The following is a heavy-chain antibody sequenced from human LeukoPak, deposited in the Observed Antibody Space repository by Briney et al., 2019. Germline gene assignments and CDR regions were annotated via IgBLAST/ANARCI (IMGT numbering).Heavy chain of an antibody. CDR2: IIPIFGTA. CDR3: ARDRYCSGGSCRRSWFDP. D-gene: IGHD2-15*01. CDR1: GGTFSSYA. Sequence: SVKVSCKASGGTFSSYAISWVRQAPGQGLEWMGGIIPIFGTANYAQKFQGRVTITADKSTSTAYMELSSLRSEDTAVYYCARDRYCSGGSCRRSWFDPWGQGTLVTVSS. V-gene: IGHV1-69*06. J-gene: IGHJ5*02.